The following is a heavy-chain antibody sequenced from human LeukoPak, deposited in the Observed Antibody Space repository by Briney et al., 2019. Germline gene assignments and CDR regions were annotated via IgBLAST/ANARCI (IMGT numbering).Heavy chain of an antibody. CDR1: GFTFATYA. Sequence: GGSLRLSCAASGFTFATYAMAWVRHGPGKGLEWVSFISGHGTSTYCADSVKGRFTISRDKSKNTMFLQMDSLRVEDTAIYYCAKSVGATTLFDSWGQGTLVTVSS. V-gene: IGHV3-23*01. D-gene: IGHD3-16*01. CDR2: ISGHGTST. J-gene: IGHJ4*02. CDR3: AKSVGATTLFDS.